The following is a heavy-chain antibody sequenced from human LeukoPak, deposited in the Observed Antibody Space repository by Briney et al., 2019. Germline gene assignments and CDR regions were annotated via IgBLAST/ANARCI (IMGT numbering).Heavy chain of an antibody. CDR2: IYPDDSDI. CDR1: GYTLSSYW. D-gene: IGHD6-13*01. CDR3: ARLGQQLKRDYYGMDL. V-gene: IGHV5-51*01. J-gene: IGHJ6*02. Sequence: GESLKISCKGSGYTLSSYWIGWGRQMPAERLEWMVIIYPDDSDIRYSPSFQGQVTTSADKSISTAYLQWSRLKASDTAMYYCARLGQQLKRDYYGMDLWGQGTTVTVSS.